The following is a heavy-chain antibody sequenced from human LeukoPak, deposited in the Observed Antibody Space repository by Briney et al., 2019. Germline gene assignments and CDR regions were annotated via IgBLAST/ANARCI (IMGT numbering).Heavy chain of an antibody. CDR2: MNPNSGNT. CDR3: ANSGLNRFEY. J-gene: IGHJ4*02. V-gene: IGHV1-8*03. CDR1: GYTFTSYG. D-gene: IGHD2-15*01. Sequence: GASVKVSCKASGYTFTSYGINWLRQAPGQGLEWMGYMNPNSGNTAYAQKFQGRVTITTDTSISTAYMELSSLISEDTAVYYCANSGLNRFEYWGQGALVTVSS.